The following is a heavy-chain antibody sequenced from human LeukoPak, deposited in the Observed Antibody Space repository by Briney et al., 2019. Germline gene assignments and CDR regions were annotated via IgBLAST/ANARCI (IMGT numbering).Heavy chain of an antibody. CDR2: IYYSGST. V-gene: IGHV4-31*03. CDR3: ARAAQNWNNAPYFDF. Sequence: PSETLSLTCTVSGGSISSGGYYWSWIRQHPGKGLEWIGYIYYSGSTYYNPSLKSRVTISVDTSKNQFSLKLSSLIAADTAVYYCARAAQNWNNAPYFDFWGQGILVPVSS. CDR1: GGSISSGGYY. D-gene: IGHD1/OR15-1a*01. J-gene: IGHJ4*02.